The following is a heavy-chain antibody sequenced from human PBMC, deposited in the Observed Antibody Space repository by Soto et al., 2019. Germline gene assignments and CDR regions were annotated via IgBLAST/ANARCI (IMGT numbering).Heavy chain of an antibody. J-gene: IGHJ6*02. CDR2: INPSGGST. D-gene: IGHD3-3*01. CDR1: GYTSTSYY. V-gene: IGHV1-46*01. CDR3: ARAGSGDYDFWSGYYGYYYGMDV. Sequence: GASVKVSCKASGYTSTSYYMHWVRQAPGQGLEWMGIINPSGGSTSYAQKFQGRVTMTRDTSTSTVYMELSSLRSEDTAVYYCARAGSGDYDFWSGYYGYYYGMDVWGQGITVTVSS.